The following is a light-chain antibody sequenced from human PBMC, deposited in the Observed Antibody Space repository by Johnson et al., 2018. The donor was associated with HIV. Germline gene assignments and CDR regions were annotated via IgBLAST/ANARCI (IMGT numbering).Light chain of an antibody. CDR2: DNN. CDR1: SCDIGNNY. J-gene: IGLJ1*01. CDR3: GTWDSSLSASYV. Sequence: HSVLTQPPSVSAAPGQTVTISCSGSSCDIGNNYVCSHQQLPGTAPKLLIYDNNKRPSGIPDRISGSKSGTSATLGITGVQTGDEADYYCGTWDSSLSASYVSGTGTKVTVL. V-gene: IGLV1-51*01.